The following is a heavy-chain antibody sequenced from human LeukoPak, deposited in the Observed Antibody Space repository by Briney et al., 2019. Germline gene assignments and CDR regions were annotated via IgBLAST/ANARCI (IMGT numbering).Heavy chain of an antibody. V-gene: IGHV4-59*01. CDR1: GESISGFY. D-gene: IGHD2-21*01. J-gene: IGHJ4*02. CDR3: ARGVVIAPQTFDY. Sequence: MPSETLSLTCTVSGESISGFYWTWIRQPPGKGLEWIGYIYYSGSTNYNPSLKSRVTISVDTSKNQFSLKLSSVTAADTAVYYCARGVVIAPQTFDYWGQGTLVTVSS. CDR2: IYYSGST.